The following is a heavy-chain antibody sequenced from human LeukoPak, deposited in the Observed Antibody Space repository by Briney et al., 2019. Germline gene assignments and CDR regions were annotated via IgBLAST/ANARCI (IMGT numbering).Heavy chain of an antibody. Sequence: GGSLRLSCAASGFTFSSYPMHWVRQAPGKGLEYVSGISSNGDSTYYANSVKGRFTISRDNSKNTLYLQMGSLRAEDMAVYYCARENYYEELDYWGQGTLVTVSS. CDR2: ISSNGDST. CDR3: ARENYYEELDY. J-gene: IGHJ4*02. D-gene: IGHD3-22*01. CDR1: GFTFSSYP. V-gene: IGHV3-64*01.